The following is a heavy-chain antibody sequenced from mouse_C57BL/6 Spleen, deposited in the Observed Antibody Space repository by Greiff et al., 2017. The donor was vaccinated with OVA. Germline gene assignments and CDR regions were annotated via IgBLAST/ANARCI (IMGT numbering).Heavy chain of an antibody. CDR3: ARRYDDAMDY. CDR2: IDPSDSYT. J-gene: IGHJ4*01. Sequence: QVQLQQPGAELVKPGASVKLSCKASGYTFTSYWMQWVKQRPGQGLEWIGEIDPSDSYTNYNQKFKGKATLTVDTSSSTAYMQLSSLTSEDSAVYYCARRYDDAMDYWGQGTSVTVSS. CDR1: GYTFTSYW. V-gene: IGHV1-50*01. D-gene: IGHD2-12*01.